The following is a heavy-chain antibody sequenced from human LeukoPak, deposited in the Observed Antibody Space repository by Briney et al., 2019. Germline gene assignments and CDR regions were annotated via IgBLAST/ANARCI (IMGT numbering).Heavy chain of an antibody. V-gene: IGHV3-23*01. CDR2: ISGSGGST. Sequence: GGSLRLSCAASGFTFSSYGMHWVRQAPGKGLEWVSAISGSGGSTYYADSVKGRFTISRDNSKNTLYLQMNSLRAEDTAVYYCAKGGSYVSFDYWGQGTLVTVSS. D-gene: IGHD1-26*01. CDR1: GFTFSSYG. J-gene: IGHJ4*02. CDR3: AKGGSYVSFDY.